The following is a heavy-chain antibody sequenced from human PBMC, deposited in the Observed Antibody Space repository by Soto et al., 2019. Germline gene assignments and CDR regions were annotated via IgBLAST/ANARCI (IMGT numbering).Heavy chain of an antibody. CDR2: IIPILGIA. V-gene: IGHV1-69*02. J-gene: IGHJ3*02. D-gene: IGHD1-26*01. CDR1: GGTFSSYT. Sequence: QVQLVQSGAEVKKPGSSVKVSCKASGGTFSSYTISWLRQSPGQGLEWMGRIIPILGIANYAQNFQGRVAITADKSTSTAYMELSSLRSEDTAVYFCAAGGHGAFDIWGQGTMVTVSS. CDR3: AAGGHGAFDI.